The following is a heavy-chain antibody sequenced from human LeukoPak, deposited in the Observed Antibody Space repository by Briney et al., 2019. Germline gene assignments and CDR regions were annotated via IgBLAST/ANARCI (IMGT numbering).Heavy chain of an antibody. CDR3: AKGGSAIVVVPAALLGAFDI. J-gene: IGHJ3*02. CDR2: ISGSGGSI. CDR1: GFTFSSYA. D-gene: IGHD2-2*01. Sequence: GGSLRLSCAASGFTFSSYAMSWVRQAPGKGLEWVSAISGSGGSIYYADSVKGRFTISRDNSKNTLYLQMNSLRAEDTAVYYCAKGGSAIVVVPAALLGAFDIWGQGTMVTVSS. V-gene: IGHV3-23*01.